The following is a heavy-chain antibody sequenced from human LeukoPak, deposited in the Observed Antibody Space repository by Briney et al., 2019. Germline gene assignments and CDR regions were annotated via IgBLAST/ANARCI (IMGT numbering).Heavy chain of an antibody. CDR3: AKAYCSSTSCYADY. Sequence: GGSLRLSCAASGFTFSSYAMSWVRQAPPKGLEWVSAVSGSGGSTYYADSVKGRFTISRDNSKNTLYLQMNSLRAEDTAVYYCAKAYCSSTSCYADYWGQGTLVTVSS. J-gene: IGHJ4*02. CDR1: GFTFSSYA. V-gene: IGHV3-23*01. CDR2: VSGSGGST. D-gene: IGHD2-2*01.